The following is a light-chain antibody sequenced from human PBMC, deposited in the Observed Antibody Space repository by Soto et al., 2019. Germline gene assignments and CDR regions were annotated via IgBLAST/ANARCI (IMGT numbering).Light chain of an antibody. V-gene: IGLV4-69*01. CDR3: QTWGTGVVV. Sequence: QLVLTQSPSASASLGAWIKLTCTLSRGHSSYAIAWHQQQPEKGPRYVMKVNSDGSHIKGDGTPDRFSGSSSGPERFLTISNLQSEDEADYYCQTWGTGVVVFGGGTKLTVL. CDR2: VNSDGSH. CDR1: RGHSSYA. J-gene: IGLJ2*01.